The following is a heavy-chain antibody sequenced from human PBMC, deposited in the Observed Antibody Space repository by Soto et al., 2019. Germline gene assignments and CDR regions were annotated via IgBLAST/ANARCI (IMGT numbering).Heavy chain of an antibody. J-gene: IGHJ5*02. CDR3: ARDIVLTGLDT. D-gene: IGHD2-8*01. CDR2: IYYSGST. V-gene: IGHV4-30-4*01. Sequence: PSETLSLTCTVSGGSISSGDYYWSWIRQPPGKGLEWIGYIYYSGSTYYNPSLKSRVTISVDTSKNQFSLKLSSVTAADTAVYYCARDIVLTGLDTWGQGTLVTVSS. CDR1: GGSISSGDYY.